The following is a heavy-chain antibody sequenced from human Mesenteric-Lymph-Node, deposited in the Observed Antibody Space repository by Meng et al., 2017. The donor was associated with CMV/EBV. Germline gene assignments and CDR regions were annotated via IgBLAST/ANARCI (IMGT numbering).Heavy chain of an antibody. J-gene: IGHJ4*02. CDR3: ARWAVVRLRSNDY. Sequence: SVKVSCKASGGTFSSYAISWVRQAPGQGLEWMGGIIPIFGTANYAQKFQGRVTITTDESTSTAYMELSSLRSEDTAVYYCARWAVVRLRSNDYWGQGTLVTVSS. CDR2: IIPIFGTA. D-gene: IGHD5-12*01. V-gene: IGHV1-69*05. CDR1: GGTFSSYA.